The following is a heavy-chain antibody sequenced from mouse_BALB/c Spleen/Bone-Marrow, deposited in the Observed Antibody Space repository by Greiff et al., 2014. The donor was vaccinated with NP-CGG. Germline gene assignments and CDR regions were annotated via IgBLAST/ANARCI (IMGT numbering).Heavy chain of an antibody. Sequence: EVQGVESGGGLVQPGGSLKLSCAASGFTFSSYGMSWVRQTPDKRLELVATINSNGGSTYYPDSVKGRFTISRDNAKNTLYLQMSSLKSEDTAMCYCARDYYGSSDYWGQGTTLTVSS. J-gene: IGHJ2*01. CDR1: GFTFSSYG. V-gene: IGHV5-6-3*01. CDR3: ARDYYGSSDY. CDR2: INSNGGST. D-gene: IGHD1-1*01.